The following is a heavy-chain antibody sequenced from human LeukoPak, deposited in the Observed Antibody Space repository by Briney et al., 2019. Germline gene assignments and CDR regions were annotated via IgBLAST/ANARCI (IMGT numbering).Heavy chain of an antibody. D-gene: IGHD3-22*01. CDR1: GFTFSSYG. CDR3: AVYDSSGYVDY. Sequence: PGRSLRLSCAASGFTFSSYGMHWVRQAPGEGLEWVAVISYDGSNKYYADSVKGRFTISRDNSKNTLYLQMNSLRAEDTAVYYCAVYDSSGYVDYWGQGTLVTVSS. V-gene: IGHV3-30*19. J-gene: IGHJ4*02. CDR2: ISYDGSNK.